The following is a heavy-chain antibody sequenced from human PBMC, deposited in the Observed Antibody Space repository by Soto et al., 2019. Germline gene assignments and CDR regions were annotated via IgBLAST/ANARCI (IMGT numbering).Heavy chain of an antibody. J-gene: IGHJ6*02. CDR1: GFTFSSYW. V-gene: IGHV3-7*03. D-gene: IGHD3-3*01. CDR3: ARDFGILRFLEWFNYYYGMDV. CDR2: IKEDGSEK. Sequence: EVQLVESGGGLVQPGGSLRLSCAASGFTFSSYWMSWVRQAPGKGLEWVANIKEDGSEKYYVDSVKGRFTISRDNAKNSLYLQMNSLRAEYTAVYYCARDFGILRFLEWFNYYYGMDVWGQGTTVTVSS.